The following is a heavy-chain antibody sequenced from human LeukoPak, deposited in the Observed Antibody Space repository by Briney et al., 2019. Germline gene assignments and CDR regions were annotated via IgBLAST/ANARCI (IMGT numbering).Heavy chain of an antibody. D-gene: IGHD6-13*01. Sequence: PGGSLRLSCAASGFTFCNAWMSWVRQAPGKGLEWVGRIKSKTDGGTTDYAATVKGRFTISRDDSKNTLYLQMNSLKTEDTAVYYCTTGYSSSWYDAFDIWGQGTMVTVSS. CDR2: IKSKTDGGTT. J-gene: IGHJ3*02. V-gene: IGHV3-15*01. CDR1: GFTFCNAW. CDR3: TTGYSSSWYDAFDI.